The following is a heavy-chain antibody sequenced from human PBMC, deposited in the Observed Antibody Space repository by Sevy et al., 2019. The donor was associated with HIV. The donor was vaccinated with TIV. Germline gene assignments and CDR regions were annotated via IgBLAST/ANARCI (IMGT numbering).Heavy chain of an antibody. D-gene: IGHD1-7*01. V-gene: IGHV1-18*01. Sequence: ASVKVSCKASGYTFTSYGISWVRQAPGQGLEWMGWISAYNGNTNYAQKLQGRVTMTTDTSTSTAYMELRSLRSDDTAVYYCARRRLELYVWAAFDIWGQGTMVTVSS. CDR1: GYTFTSYG. J-gene: IGHJ3*02. CDR3: ARRRLELYVWAAFDI. CDR2: ISAYNGNT.